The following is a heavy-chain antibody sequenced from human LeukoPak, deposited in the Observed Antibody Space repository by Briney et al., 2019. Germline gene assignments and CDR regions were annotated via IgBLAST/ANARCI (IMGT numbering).Heavy chain of an antibody. CDR1: GYTFTSYG. CDR3: ARERPYDILTGYYFPDY. Sequence: ASVKVSCKASGYTFTSYGISWVRQAPGQGLEWMGWISAYNGNTNYAQKLQGRVTMTTGTSTSTAYMELRSLRSDDTAVYYCARERPYDILTGYYFPDYWGQGTLVTVSS. CDR2: ISAYNGNT. V-gene: IGHV1-18*01. D-gene: IGHD3-9*01. J-gene: IGHJ4*02.